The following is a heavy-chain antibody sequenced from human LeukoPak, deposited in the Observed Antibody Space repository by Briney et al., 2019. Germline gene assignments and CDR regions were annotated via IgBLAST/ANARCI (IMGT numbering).Heavy chain of an antibody. Sequence: PGGSLRLSCAASGFTFSSYGMHWVRQAPGKGLEWVAVIWYDGSNKYYADSVKGRFTISRDNAKNSLCLQINSLRAEDTAVYYCARSSYSSSSSVWGQGTMVTVSS. CDR3: ARSSYSSSSSV. D-gene: IGHD6-6*01. V-gene: IGHV3-33*01. CDR2: IWYDGSNK. CDR1: GFTFSSYG. J-gene: IGHJ3*01.